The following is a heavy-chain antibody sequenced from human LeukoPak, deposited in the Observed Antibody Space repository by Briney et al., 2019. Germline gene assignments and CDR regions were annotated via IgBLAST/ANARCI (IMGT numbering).Heavy chain of an antibody. CDR3: AKGFYYFDY. CDR2: ISWNSGSI. CDR1: GFTFSSYW. J-gene: IGHJ4*02. Sequence: PGGSLRLSCAASGFTFSSYWMSWVRQAPGKGLEWVSGISWNSGSIGYADSVKGRFTISRDNAKNSLYLQMNSLRAEDTALYYCAKGFYYFDYWGQGTLVTVSS. V-gene: IGHV3-9*01.